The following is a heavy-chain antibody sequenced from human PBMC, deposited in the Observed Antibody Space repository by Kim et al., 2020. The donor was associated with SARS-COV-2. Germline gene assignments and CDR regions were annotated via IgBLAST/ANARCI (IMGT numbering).Heavy chain of an antibody. CDR1: GFTFSSYG. D-gene: IGHD2-15*01. CDR2: ISYDGSNK. CDR3: AKMSSLSDIVVVVAGRSDAFDI. V-gene: IGHV3-30*18. J-gene: IGHJ3*02. Sequence: GGSLRLSCAASGFTFSSYGMHWVRQAPGKGLEWVAVISYDGSNKYYADSVKGRFTISRDNSKNTLYLQMNSLRAEDTAVYYCAKMSSLSDIVVVVAGRSDAFDIWGQGTMVTVSS.